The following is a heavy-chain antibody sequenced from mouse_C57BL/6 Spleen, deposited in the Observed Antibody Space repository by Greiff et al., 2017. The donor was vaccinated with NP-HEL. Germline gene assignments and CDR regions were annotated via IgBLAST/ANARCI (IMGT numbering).Heavy chain of an antibody. CDR3: ARYSNYLYAMDY. CDR1: GYTFTSYW. D-gene: IGHD2-5*01. J-gene: IGHJ4*01. CDR2: IYPGSGST. V-gene: IGHV1-55*01. Sequence: QVQLQQPGAELVKPGASVKMSCKASGYTFTSYWITWVKQRPGQGLEWIGDIYPGSGSTNYNEKFKSKATLTVDTSSSTAYMQLRSLTSEDSAVYYCARYSNYLYAMDYWGQGTSVTVSS.